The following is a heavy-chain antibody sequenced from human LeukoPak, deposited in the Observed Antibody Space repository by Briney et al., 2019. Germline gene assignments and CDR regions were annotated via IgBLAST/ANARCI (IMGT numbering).Heavy chain of an antibody. V-gene: IGHV1-69*13. CDR1: GGTFSSYA. D-gene: IGHD3-16*01. Sequence: ASVKVSCKASGGTFSSYAISWVRQAPGQGLEWMGGITPIFGTANYAQKFQGRVTITADESTSTAYMELSSLRSEDTAVYYCARGLRLGYTTLGIDYWGQGTLVTVSS. CDR3: ARGLRLGYTTLGIDY. CDR2: ITPIFGTA. J-gene: IGHJ4*02.